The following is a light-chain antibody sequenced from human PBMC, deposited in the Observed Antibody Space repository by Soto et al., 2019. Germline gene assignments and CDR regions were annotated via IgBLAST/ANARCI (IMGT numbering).Light chain of an antibody. CDR3: QQYNSYAWT. CDR1: QSISSW. J-gene: IGKJ1*01. Sequence: DIQMTPSPSTLSASVGDRVTITCRASQSISSWLAWYQQKPRKAPKLLIYKASSLESGVPSGFSGSGSGTEFTLTISSLQPDDFATYYCQQYNSYAWTFGQGTMVEIK. CDR2: KAS. V-gene: IGKV1-5*03.